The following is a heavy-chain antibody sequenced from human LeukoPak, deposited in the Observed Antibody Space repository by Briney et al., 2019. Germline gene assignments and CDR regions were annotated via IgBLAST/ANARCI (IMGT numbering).Heavy chain of an antibody. CDR2: IYYSGST. J-gene: IGHJ4*02. D-gene: IGHD6-19*01. V-gene: IGHV4-39*07. Sequence: SETLSLTCTVSGGSISSYYWGWIRQPPGKGLEWIGSIYYSGSTYYNPSLKSRVTISVDTSKNQFSLKLSSVTAADTAVYYCARDTRYSSGWLNYWGQGTLVTVSS. CDR3: ARDTRYSSGWLNY. CDR1: GGSISSYY.